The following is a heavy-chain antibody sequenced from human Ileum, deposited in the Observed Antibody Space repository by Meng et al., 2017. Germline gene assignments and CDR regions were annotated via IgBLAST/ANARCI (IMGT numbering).Heavy chain of an antibody. V-gene: IGHV3-33*01. CDR2: IWYDGSNK. CDR1: GFTFSSYG. CDR3: ARFGSMFWSSGWYDVPPFDY. J-gene: IGHJ4*02. Sequence: GESLKISCAASGFTFSSYGMHWVRQAPGKGLEWVAVIWYDGSNKYYADSVKGRFTISRDNSKNTLYLQMNSLRAEDTAVYYCARFGSMFWSSGWYDVPPFDYWGQGTLVTVSS. D-gene: IGHD6-19*01.